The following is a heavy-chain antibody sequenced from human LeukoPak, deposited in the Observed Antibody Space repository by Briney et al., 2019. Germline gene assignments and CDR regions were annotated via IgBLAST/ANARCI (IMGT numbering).Heavy chain of an antibody. CDR2: ITWNGGDT. Sequence: AGGSLRLSCAASGFTFSSYWMSWVRQAPGKGLEWVSGITWNGGDTGYADSVKGRFTISRDNAKNSLYLQMNSLRAEDTALYYCARDRYSSSWYQYDYWGQGTLVTVSS. CDR3: ARDRYSSSWYQYDY. J-gene: IGHJ4*02. D-gene: IGHD6-13*01. V-gene: IGHV3-20*04. CDR1: GFTFSSYW.